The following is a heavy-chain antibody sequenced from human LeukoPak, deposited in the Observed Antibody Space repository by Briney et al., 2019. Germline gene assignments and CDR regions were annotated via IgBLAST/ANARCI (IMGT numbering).Heavy chain of an antibody. V-gene: IGHV4-39*07. D-gene: IGHD3-16*02. CDR1: GGSISSGRDY. Sequence: SSETLSLTCTVSGGSISSGRDYRAWIRQPLGKGLEWIGSFHYSGGTYYNPSLQSRVSISVDTSQNQFSLNLSSVTAADTAVYYCSGNPPYYDSVWGSYRGGYFDYWGQGNLVTVSS. CDR3: SGNPPYYDSVWGSYRGGYFDY. J-gene: IGHJ4*02. CDR2: FHYSGGT.